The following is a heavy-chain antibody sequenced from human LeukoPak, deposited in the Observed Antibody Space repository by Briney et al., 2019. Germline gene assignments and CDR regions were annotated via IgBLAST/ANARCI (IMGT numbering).Heavy chain of an antibody. J-gene: IGHJ3*02. Sequence: GGSLRLSCAASGFTFSSYGMSWVRQAPGKGLVWVSRINSDGSGTSYADSVKGRFTISRDNAKNTLYLQMNSLRAEDTAVYYCARRGIVVNDAFDIWGQGTMVTVSS. CDR1: GFTFSSYG. CDR2: INSDGSGT. D-gene: IGHD1-26*01. V-gene: IGHV3-74*01. CDR3: ARRGIVVNDAFDI.